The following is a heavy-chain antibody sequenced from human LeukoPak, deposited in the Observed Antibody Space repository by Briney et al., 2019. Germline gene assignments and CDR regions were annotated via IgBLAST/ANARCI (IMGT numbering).Heavy chain of an antibody. J-gene: IGHJ4*02. CDR3: VTDLRAGYYYDRGLTGL. CDR2: ISSGGDYT. D-gene: IGHD3-22*01. CDR1: GCLFSTYP. V-gene: IGHV3-23*01. Sequence: GGSLRLSCATSGCLFSTYPMSWVPNPPGKGLVGVSVISSGGDYTYYADSVTGRFTISRDNSKNTLYLQMNSLRGDDTAAYYCVTDLRAGYYYDRGLTGLWGQGTLVTVSS.